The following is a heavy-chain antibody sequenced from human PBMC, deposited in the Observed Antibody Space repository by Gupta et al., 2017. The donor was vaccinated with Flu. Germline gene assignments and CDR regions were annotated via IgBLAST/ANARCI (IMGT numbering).Heavy chain of an antibody. CDR1: SYA. CDR3: AKKHSSDWYGYDFDY. CDR2: ISSSGGST. D-gene: IGHD6-13*01. Sequence: SYARSWVRQAPGKGLVWASSISSSGGSTDYADSVKGRFTISKDKSKNTLYLQMNSLRAEDTAVYYCAKKHSSDWYGYDFDYWGQGTLVTVSS. V-gene: IGHV3-23*01. J-gene: IGHJ4*02.